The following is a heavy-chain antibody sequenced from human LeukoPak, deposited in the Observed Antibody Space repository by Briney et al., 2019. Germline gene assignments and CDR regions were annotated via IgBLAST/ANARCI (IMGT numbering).Heavy chain of an antibody. Sequence: GGSLRLSCAVSGITLSNYGMSWVRQAPGKGLEWVAGVSDSGGRTYYADPVRGRFTISRDNPKNTLYLQMNSLRAEDTAVYFCAKRGVVIRVILVGFHKEAYYFDSWGQGALVTVSS. D-gene: IGHD3-22*01. CDR3: AKRGVVIRVILVGFHKEAYYFDS. CDR1: GITLSNYG. CDR2: VSDSGGRT. V-gene: IGHV3-23*01. J-gene: IGHJ4*02.